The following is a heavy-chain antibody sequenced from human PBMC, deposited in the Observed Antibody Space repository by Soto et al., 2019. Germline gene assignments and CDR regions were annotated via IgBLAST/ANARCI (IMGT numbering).Heavy chain of an antibody. CDR1: GFTFSSYG. Sequence: GESLKISCAASGFTFSSYGMHWVRQAPGKGLEWVAVIWYDGSNKYYADSVKGRFTISRDNSKNTLYLQMNSLRAEDTAVYYCARVRHYYDSSGYYCDYWGQGTLVTVSS. CDR2: IWYDGSNK. CDR3: ARVRHYYDSSGYYCDY. V-gene: IGHV3-33*01. J-gene: IGHJ4*02. D-gene: IGHD3-22*01.